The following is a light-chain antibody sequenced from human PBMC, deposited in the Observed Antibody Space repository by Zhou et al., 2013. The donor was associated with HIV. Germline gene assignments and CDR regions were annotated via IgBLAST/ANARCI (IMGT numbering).Light chain of an antibody. J-gene: IGKJ5*01. CDR2: AAS. CDR1: QGIRDE. V-gene: IGKV1-17*01. CDR3: QQLNTYSIT. Sequence: DIQMTQSPSSLSASXRDRVTITCRASQGIRDELAWYQQKPGTVPKLLIYAASTLQSGVPSRFSGSGSGTDFTLTISSLQPEDFATYYCQQLNTYSITFGQGTRLEIK.